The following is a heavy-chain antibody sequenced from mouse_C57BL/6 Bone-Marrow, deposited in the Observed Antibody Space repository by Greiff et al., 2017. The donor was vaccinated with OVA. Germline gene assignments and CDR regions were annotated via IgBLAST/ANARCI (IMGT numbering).Heavy chain of an antibody. Sequence: QVHVKQSGAELARPGASVKLSCKASGYTFTSYGISWVKQRTGQGLEWIGEIYPRSGNTYYNEKFKGKATLTADKSSSTAYMELRSLTSEDSAVYFCAREGGIYYYGSSYCYWGQGTTLTVSS. V-gene: IGHV1-81*01. CDR3: AREGGIYYYGSSYCY. J-gene: IGHJ2*01. CDR1: GYTFTSYG. D-gene: IGHD1-1*01. CDR2: IYPRSGNT.